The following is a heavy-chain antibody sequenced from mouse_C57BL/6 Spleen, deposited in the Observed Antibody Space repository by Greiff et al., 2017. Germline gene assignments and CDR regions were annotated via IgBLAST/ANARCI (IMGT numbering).Heavy chain of an antibody. CDR1: GFSLTSYA. J-gene: IGHJ4*01. CDR2: IWTGGGT. D-gene: IGHD2-5*01. Sequence: VQLVESGPGLVAPSQSLSITCTVSGFSLTSYAISWVRQPPGKGLEWLGVIWTGGGTNYNSALNSRLSISKDNSKSQVFLKMNSLQTDDTARYYCARAYYSSYDYYAMDYWGQGTSVTVSS. CDR3: ARAYYSSYDYYAMDY. V-gene: IGHV2-9-1*01.